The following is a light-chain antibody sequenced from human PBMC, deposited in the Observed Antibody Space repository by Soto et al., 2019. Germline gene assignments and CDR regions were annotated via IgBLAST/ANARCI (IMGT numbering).Light chain of an antibody. CDR3: QQYYNWPRT. Sequence: EIVMTQSPATLSVSPGERATLSCRASQSISSSLAWYQQKPGQAPRLLIYLKSTRATGIPTRFSGSGSGTQFTLTISSLQSEDFAVYYCQQYYNWPRTFGQGTKVDIK. CDR1: QSISSS. CDR2: LKS. V-gene: IGKV3-15*01. J-gene: IGKJ1*01.